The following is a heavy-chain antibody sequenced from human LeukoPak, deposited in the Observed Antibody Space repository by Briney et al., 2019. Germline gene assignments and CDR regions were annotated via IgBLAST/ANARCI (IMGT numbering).Heavy chain of an antibody. CDR2: VYYDGSA. D-gene: IGHD1-1*01. CDR3: AKAGTTGIHHWFDP. V-gene: IGHV4-39*07. J-gene: IGHJ5*02. Sequence: SETLSLTCTVSGGSITSSRHFWGWIRQPPGKGLEWIGTVYYDGSAYYTPSLKSRVTILVDTSKNQFSLKLSSVTAADTAVYYCAKAGTTGIHHWFDPWGQGNLVTVSS. CDR1: GGSITSSRHF.